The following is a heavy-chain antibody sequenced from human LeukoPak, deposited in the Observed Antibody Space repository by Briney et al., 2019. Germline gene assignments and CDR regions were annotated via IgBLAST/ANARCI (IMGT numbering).Heavy chain of an antibody. D-gene: IGHD2-2*01. CDR1: GGSISSYY. CDR3: ARRRGSSAENWFDP. V-gene: IGHV4-59*01. CDR2: IYYSGST. J-gene: IGHJ5*02. Sequence: PSETLSLTCTVSGGSISSYYWSRIRQPPGKGLEWIGYIYYSGSTNYNPSLKSRVTISVDTSKNQFSLKLSSVTAADTAVYYCARRRGSSAENWFDPWGQGTLVTVSS.